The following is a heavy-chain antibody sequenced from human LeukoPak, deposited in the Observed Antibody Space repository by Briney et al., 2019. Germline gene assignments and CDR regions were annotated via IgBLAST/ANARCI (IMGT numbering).Heavy chain of an antibody. V-gene: IGHV1-46*01. CDR2: INPSGGST. CDR3: AKGIAAATIDY. D-gene: IGHD6-13*01. CDR1: GYTFTSYY. Sequence: ASVKVSCKASGYTFTSYYMHWVRQAPGQGLEWMGIINPSGGSTSYAQKFQGRVTMTRDMSTSTVYMELSSLRSEDTAVYYCAKGIAAATIDYWGQGTLVTVSS. J-gene: IGHJ4*02.